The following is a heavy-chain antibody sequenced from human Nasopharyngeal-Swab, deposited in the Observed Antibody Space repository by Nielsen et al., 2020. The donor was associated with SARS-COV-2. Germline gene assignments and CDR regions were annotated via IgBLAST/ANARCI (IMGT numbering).Heavy chain of an antibody. CDR3: ARILYYYYYMDV. V-gene: IGHV2-26*01. J-gene: IGHJ6*03. CDR1: GFSLSNARMG. Sequence: SGPTLVQPTETLTLTCTVSGFSLSNARMGVSWIRQPPGKALEWLAHIFSNDEKSYSTSLKSRLTISKDTSKSQVVLTMTNMDPVDTATYYCARILYYYYYMDVWGKGTTVTVSS. CDR2: IFSNDEK.